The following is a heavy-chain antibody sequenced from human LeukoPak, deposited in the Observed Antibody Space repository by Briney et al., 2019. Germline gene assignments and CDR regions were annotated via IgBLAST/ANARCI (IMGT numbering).Heavy chain of an antibody. Sequence: QPGRSLRLSCTASGFTFGDYAMSWVRQAPGKGLEWVANIKQDGSEKYYVDSVKGRFTISRDNAKNSLYLQMNSLRAEDTAVYYCARDMLRRGSYERWSSAFDIWGQGTMVTVSS. J-gene: IGHJ3*02. CDR1: GFTFGDYA. CDR3: ARDMLRRGSYERWSSAFDI. CDR2: IKQDGSEK. D-gene: IGHD1-26*01. V-gene: IGHV3-7*01.